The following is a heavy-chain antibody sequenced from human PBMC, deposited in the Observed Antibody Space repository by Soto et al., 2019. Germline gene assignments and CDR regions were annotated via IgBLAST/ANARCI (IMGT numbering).Heavy chain of an antibody. CDR2: ISAYNSNT. CDR1: GYTFTIYG. D-gene: IGHD4-17*01. V-gene: IGHV1-18*01. Sequence: ASVKVSCKASGYTFTIYGISGVLRSPVQGLEWMGWISAYNSNTNYAQKLQGRVTMTTDTSTSTAYMELRSLRSDDTAVYYCARDSGDYGDYPIGDYWGQGTLVPSPQ. J-gene: IGHJ4*02. CDR3: ARDSGDYGDYPIGDY.